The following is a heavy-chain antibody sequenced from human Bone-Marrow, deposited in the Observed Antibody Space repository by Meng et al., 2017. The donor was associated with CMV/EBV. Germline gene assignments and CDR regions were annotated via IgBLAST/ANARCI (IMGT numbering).Heavy chain of an antibody. V-gene: IGHV1-69*08. CDR3: AREDSSGYSYYFDY. CDR1: GGTFSSYT. J-gene: IGHJ4*02. Sequence: QVQLVQSGAEVKKPGSSVKVACKASGGTFSSYTISWVRQAPGQGLEWMGRIIPILGIANYAQKFQGRVTITADKSTSTVYMELSSLRSEDTAVYYCAREDSSGYSYYFDYWGQGTLVTVSS. CDR2: IIPILGIA. D-gene: IGHD3-22*01.